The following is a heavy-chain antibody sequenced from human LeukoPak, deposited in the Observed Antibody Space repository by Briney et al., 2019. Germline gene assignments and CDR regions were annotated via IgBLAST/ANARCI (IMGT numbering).Heavy chain of an antibody. Sequence: SQTLSLTCTVSGGSISSGGYYWSWIRQHPGKGLEWIGYIYNSGSTYYNLSLKSRVTISVDTSKNQFSLKLSSVTAADTAVYYCARVRGRWLQFFDLWGRGTLVTVSS. CDR3: ARVRGRWLQFFDL. J-gene: IGHJ2*01. CDR1: GGSISSGGYY. D-gene: IGHD5-24*01. V-gene: IGHV4-31*02. CDR2: IYNSGST.